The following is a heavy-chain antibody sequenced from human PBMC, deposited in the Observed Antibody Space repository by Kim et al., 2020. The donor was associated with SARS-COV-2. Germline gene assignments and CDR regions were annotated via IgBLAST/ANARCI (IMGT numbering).Heavy chain of an antibody. D-gene: IGHD3-10*01. V-gene: IGHV3-15*01. CDR2: IKSKTDGGTT. Sequence: GGSLRLSCAASGFTFSNAWMSWVRQAPGKGLEWVGRIKSKTDGGTTDYAAPVKGRFTISRDDSKNTLYLQMNSLKTEDTAVYYCTTVLVRDYYGSGKPYSWGQGTLVTVSS. CDR3: TTVLVRDYYGSGKPYS. CDR1: GFTFSNAW. J-gene: IGHJ4*02.